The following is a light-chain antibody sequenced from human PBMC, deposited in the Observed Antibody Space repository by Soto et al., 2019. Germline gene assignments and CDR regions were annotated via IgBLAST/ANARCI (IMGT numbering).Light chain of an antibody. J-gene: IGLJ1*01. V-gene: IGLV2-8*01. CDR3: CSFAGYNTYV. CDR1: NNDIGFYSY. CDR2: EVS. Sequence: QSALTQPPSASGSPGQSVTISCTGTNNDIGFYSYVSWYQHHPGKAPKLLIYEVSKSPSGVPDRFSGSKSGNKASLTVSGLQPEDEADYYCCSFAGYNTYVFGTGTKVTVL.